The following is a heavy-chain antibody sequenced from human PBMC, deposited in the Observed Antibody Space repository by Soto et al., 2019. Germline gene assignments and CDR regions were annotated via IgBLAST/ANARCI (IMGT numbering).Heavy chain of an antibody. CDR2: IFYLGSS. V-gene: IGHV4-39*01. D-gene: IGHD3-3*02. J-gene: IGHJ5*02. CDR3: ARHSLALRKNNWFDP. Sequence: LSLTCTVSGDSIISSDFYWGWVRQPPGKGLEWIGSIFYLGSSYYNPSLKSRVTMSVDTSKNQFSLRLRSVTAAGTALYFCARHSLALRKNNWFDPWGQGIMVTVSS. CDR1: GDSIISSDFY.